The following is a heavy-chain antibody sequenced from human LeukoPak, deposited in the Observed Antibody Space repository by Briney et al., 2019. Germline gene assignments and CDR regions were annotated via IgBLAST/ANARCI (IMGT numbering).Heavy chain of an antibody. J-gene: IGHJ4*02. CDR2: IKQDGSEK. CDR1: GFTFSSYW. D-gene: IGHD3-3*01. V-gene: IGHV3-7*03. Sequence: GGSLRLSCAASGFTFSSYWMSWVRQAPGKGLEWVANIKQDGSEKYYVDSVKGRFTISRDNAKNSLYLQMNSLRAEDTAVYYCARDPTYDFWSGYYHPYYFDYWGQGTLVTVSS. CDR3: ARDPTYDFWSGYYHPYYFDY.